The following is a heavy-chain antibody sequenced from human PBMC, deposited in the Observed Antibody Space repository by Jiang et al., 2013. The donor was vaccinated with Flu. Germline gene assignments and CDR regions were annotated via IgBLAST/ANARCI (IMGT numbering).Heavy chain of an antibody. CDR3: ARDLSTGPLYYYGMDV. Sequence: GAEVKKPGASVKVSCKASGYTFTGYYMHWVRQAPGQGLEWMGWINPNSGGTNYAQKFQGRVTMTRDTSISTAYMELSRLRSDDTAVYYCARDLSTGPLYYYGMDVWGQGTTVTVSS. J-gene: IGHJ6*02. D-gene: IGHD2-2*01. CDR2: INPNSGGT. CDR1: GYTFTGYY. V-gene: IGHV1-2*02.